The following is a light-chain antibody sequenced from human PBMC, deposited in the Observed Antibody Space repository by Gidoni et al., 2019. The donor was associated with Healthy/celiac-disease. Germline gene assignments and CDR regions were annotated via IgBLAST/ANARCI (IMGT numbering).Light chain of an antibody. CDR1: QSISSW. CDR2: KAS. Sequence: SASVGDRVTITCRASQSISSWLAWYQQKPGKAPKLLFYKASSLESGVPSRFSGSGSGTEFTLTISSLQPDDFATYYCQQYNSLTTFGGGTKVEIK. V-gene: IGKV1-5*03. J-gene: IGKJ4*01. CDR3: QQYNSLTT.